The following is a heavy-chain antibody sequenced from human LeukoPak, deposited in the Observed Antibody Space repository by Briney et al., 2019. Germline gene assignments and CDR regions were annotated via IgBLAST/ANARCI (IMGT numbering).Heavy chain of an antibody. CDR3: AKFDSSSFYFDY. J-gene: IGHJ4*02. D-gene: IGHD6-6*01. CDR1: GFTFSSYA. V-gene: IGHV3-23*01. Sequence: PGGSLRLYCAASGFTFSSYAMSWVRQAPGKGLEWRSAISGSGGSTYYADSVKGRFTISRDNSKNTLYLQMNSLRAEDTAVYYCAKFDSSSFYFDYWGQGNLVTVSS. CDR2: ISGSGGST.